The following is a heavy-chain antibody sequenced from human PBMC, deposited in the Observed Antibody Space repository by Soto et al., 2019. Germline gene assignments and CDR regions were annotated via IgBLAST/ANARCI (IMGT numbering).Heavy chain of an antibody. CDR3: ARDRGTASGSSVLDY. CDR2: ISGGSSYI. CDR1: GFTFNSHS. D-gene: IGHD6-6*01. Sequence: GGSLRLSCAASGFTFNSHSMNWVRQAPGKGLQWVSSISGGSSYIEYADSVKGRFTISRDNAQNSVYLEMTSLRGEDTAVYYCARDRGTASGSSVLDYWGQGTLVTAPQ. V-gene: IGHV3-21*06. J-gene: IGHJ4*02.